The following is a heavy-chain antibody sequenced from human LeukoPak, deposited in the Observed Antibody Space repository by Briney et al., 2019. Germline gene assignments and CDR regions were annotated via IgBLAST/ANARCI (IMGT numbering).Heavy chain of an antibody. Sequence: GGSLRLSCAASGFTFSSYAMTWVRQAPDEGLEWGSAISCSDGSTYYADSVKGRFTISRDDSQTTLYLQMNSLSAEDTAVYYCAKAETSGGANCYALDYWGQGTLVTVSS. D-gene: IGHD2-2*01. V-gene: IGHV3-23*01. CDR1: GFTFSSYA. CDR3: AKAETSGGANCYALDY. J-gene: IGHJ4*02. CDR2: ISCSDGST.